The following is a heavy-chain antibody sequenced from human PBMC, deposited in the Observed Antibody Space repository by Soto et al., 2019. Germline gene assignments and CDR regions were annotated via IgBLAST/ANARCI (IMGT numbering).Heavy chain of an antibody. CDR1: GFTFSNYA. J-gene: IGHJ3*02. Sequence: GGSLRLSCAASGFTFSNYAMNWVRQAPGKGLDWVSAISGSGGSTYYADSVKGRFTISRDNAKNTLYLQMSSLRAEDTAVYYCARSLVVAAAKDTFDIWGQGTMVTVSS. CDR2: ISGSGGST. CDR3: ARSLVVAAAKDTFDI. V-gene: IGHV3-23*01. D-gene: IGHD2-15*01.